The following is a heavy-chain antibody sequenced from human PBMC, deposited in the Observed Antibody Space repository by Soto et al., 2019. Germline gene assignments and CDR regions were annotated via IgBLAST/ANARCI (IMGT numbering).Heavy chain of an antibody. D-gene: IGHD6-13*01. Sequence: QVQLQESGPGLVKPSQTLSLTCTVSGGSISSGGYYWSSIRQHPGKGLEWIGYIYYSGSTYYNPSLKSRVTISVDTSKNQFSLKLSSVTAAETAVYYCASSYIAAAGPGYFDYWGQGRLFTVSS. CDR3: ASSYIAAAGPGYFDY. J-gene: IGHJ4*02. V-gene: IGHV4-31*03. CDR2: IYYSGST. CDR1: GGSISSGGYY.